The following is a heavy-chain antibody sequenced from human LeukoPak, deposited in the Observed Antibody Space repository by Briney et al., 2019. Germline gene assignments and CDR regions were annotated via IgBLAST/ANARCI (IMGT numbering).Heavy chain of an antibody. Sequence: PSQTLSLTCAVSGGSISIGGYSWSWIRQPPGKGLEWIGYIYHSGSTYYNPSLKSRVTISVDRSKNQFSLKLSSVTAADTAVYYCARGYSSSRFDYWGQGTLVTVSS. D-gene: IGHD6-13*01. J-gene: IGHJ4*02. CDR2: IYHSGST. V-gene: IGHV4-30-2*01. CDR3: ARGYSSSRFDY. CDR1: GGSISIGGYS.